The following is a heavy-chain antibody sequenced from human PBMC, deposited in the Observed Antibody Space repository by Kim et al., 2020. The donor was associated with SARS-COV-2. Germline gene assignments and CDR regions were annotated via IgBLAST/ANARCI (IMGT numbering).Heavy chain of an antibody. CDR1: GFTFSSSA. Sequence: GGSLRLSCAVSGFTFSSSAMSWVRQAPGKGLEWVSGISGSGGSTSYADSVKGRFTISRDNSKNTLYLQMNSLRAEDTAVYYCAKRPAHCDYWGQGTLVTVSS. CDR3: AKRPAHCDY. J-gene: IGHJ4*02. D-gene: IGHD2-2*01. V-gene: IGHV3-23*01. CDR2: ISGSGGST.